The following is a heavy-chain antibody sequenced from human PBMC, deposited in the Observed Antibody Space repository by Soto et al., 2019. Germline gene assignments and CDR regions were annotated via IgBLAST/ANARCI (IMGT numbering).Heavy chain of an antibody. V-gene: IGHV4-31*03. D-gene: IGHD2-15*01. J-gene: IGHJ4*02. CDR1: GGSISRGAYF. CDR3: ARGGPVSVSPAWQLLGYFDY. CDR2: ISYTGAT. Sequence: QVHLQESGPGQVRPSQTLSLSCSVSGGSISRGAYFWTWIRQFPGKGLEWIASISYTGATYYNPSLKSRVTILADTSTNQFSLKLNSVTSADTAVYYCARGGPVSVSPAWQLLGYFDYWGQGTLVTVSS.